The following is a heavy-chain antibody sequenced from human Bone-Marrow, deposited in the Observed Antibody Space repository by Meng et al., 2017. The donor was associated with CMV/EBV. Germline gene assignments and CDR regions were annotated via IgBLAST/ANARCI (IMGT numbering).Heavy chain of an antibody. Sequence: GGSLRLSCAASGFTFSSYEMNWVRQAPGKGLEWVSYISSSGSTIYYADSVKGRFTISRDNAKNSLYPQMNSLRAEDTAVYYCARRLAARQGYWGQGTLVTVSS. D-gene: IGHD6-6*01. V-gene: IGHV3-48*03. CDR2: ISSSGSTI. J-gene: IGHJ4*02. CDR1: GFTFSSYE. CDR3: ARRLAARQGY.